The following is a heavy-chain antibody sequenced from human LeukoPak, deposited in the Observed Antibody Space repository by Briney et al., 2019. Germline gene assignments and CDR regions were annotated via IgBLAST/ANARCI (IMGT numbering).Heavy chain of an antibody. Sequence: GGSLRHSCAASGFTFSSYSMNWVRQAPGKGLEWVSYISSSSSTIYYADSVKGRFTISRDNAKNLLYLQMNSLRDEDTAVYYCAPHRDGSYPFDYWGQGTLVTVSS. V-gene: IGHV3-48*02. CDR3: APHRDGSYPFDY. CDR2: ISSSSSTI. CDR1: GFTFSSYS. J-gene: IGHJ4*02. D-gene: IGHD1-26*01.